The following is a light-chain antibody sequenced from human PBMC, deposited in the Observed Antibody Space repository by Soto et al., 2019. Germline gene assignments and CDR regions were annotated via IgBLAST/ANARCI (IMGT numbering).Light chain of an antibody. J-gene: IGKJ1*01. CDR2: DAS. CDR1: QSISSY. Sequence: DIQLTQSPSFLSASVGDRVTLTCRASQSISSYLNWYQQKPGKAPQLLIYDASSLESGVPSRFSGSESGTEFTLTITSLQPDDSATYYCQEYTDNSGTFGQGTKVDIK. V-gene: IGKV1-5*01. CDR3: QEYTDNSGT.